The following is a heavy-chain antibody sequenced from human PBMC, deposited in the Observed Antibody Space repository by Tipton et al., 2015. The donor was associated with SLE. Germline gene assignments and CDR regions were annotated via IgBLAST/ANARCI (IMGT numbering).Heavy chain of an antibody. V-gene: IGHV4-39*07. D-gene: IGHD2-21*01. J-gene: IGHJ4*02. CDR2: IYYTGSA. CDR1: GDSINNKNYY. CDR3: ARYGMVVIASFDY. Sequence: LRLSCSVSGDSINNKNYYWGWIRQPPGKGLEWIGAIYYTGSAYYNPSLKNRVTISLVSSRDRFSLNLTSVTAADTAIYYCARYGMVVIASFDYWGQGTPVTVSS.